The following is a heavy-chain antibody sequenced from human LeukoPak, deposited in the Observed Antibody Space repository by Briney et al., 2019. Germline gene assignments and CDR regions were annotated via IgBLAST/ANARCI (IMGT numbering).Heavy chain of an antibody. Sequence: GGSLRLSCAASGFTFSSFEMVWVRQAPGRGLEWISYMSSRDNTRYYAESVRGRFTMSRDNAKNSLSLQMNGLRVEDTAVYYCARGFGRFGHRFGYLGQGTLVTVSS. CDR3: ARGFGRFGHRFGY. V-gene: IGHV3-48*03. J-gene: IGHJ4*02. D-gene: IGHD3-10*01. CDR2: MSSRDNTR. CDR1: GFTFSSFE.